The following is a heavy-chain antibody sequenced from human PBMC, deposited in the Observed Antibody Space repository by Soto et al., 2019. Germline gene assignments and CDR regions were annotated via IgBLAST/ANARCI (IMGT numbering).Heavy chain of an antibody. Sequence: QVQLQESGPGLVKPSETLSLTCTVSGGSVSSGSYYWSWIRQPPGKGLEWIGYIYYSGSTNYNPSLKSRVTISVDTSKNQFSLKLSSVTAADTAVYYCARAYYDFWSGYYFDYWGQGTLVTVSS. CDR1: GGSVSSGSYY. D-gene: IGHD3-3*01. CDR3: ARAYYDFWSGYYFDY. J-gene: IGHJ4*02. V-gene: IGHV4-61*01. CDR2: IYYSGST.